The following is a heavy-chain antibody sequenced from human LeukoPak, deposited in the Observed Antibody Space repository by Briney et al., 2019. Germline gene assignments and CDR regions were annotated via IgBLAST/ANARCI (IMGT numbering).Heavy chain of an antibody. Sequence: PSETLSLTCTVSGGSISSHYWSWIRQPPGKGLEWIGYIYYSGSTNYNPSLKSRVTISLDTSKNQISLKLSSVTAADTAVYYCATLTMVRGASTYYFDYWGQGTLVTVSS. CDR3: ATLTMVRGASTYYFDY. V-gene: IGHV4-59*08. CDR2: IYYSGST. CDR1: GGSISSHY. D-gene: IGHD3-10*01. J-gene: IGHJ4*02.